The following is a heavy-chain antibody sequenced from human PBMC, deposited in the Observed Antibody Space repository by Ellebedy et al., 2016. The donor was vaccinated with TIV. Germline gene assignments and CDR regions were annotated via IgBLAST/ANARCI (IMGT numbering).Heavy chain of an antibody. CDR1: GFTFSNYS. Sequence: GESLKISCAASGFTFSNYSMNWVRQAPGKGLEWVSYISSTSSTIYYADSVKGRFTISRDNAKNSLFLQMNSLRAEETAVYYCARDGGYCSGGSCLDAFDIWGQGTMVTVSS. J-gene: IGHJ3*02. CDR3: ARDGGYCSGGSCLDAFDI. CDR2: ISSTSSTI. D-gene: IGHD2-15*01. V-gene: IGHV3-48*01.